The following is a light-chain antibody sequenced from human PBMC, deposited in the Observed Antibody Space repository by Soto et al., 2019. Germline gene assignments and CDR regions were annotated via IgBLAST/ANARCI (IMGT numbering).Light chain of an antibody. CDR3: QQYGDRSRT. J-gene: IGKJ1*01. Sequence: EVVLTQSPATLSVSPEDIATLSCRASQCIGSAVAWYLQRCGQASRLFIFDASISVPTTPARFSGSVSGTELTLTISSLESLDFEVYFCQQYGDRSRTLGEGTKVGLK. CDR2: DAS. V-gene: IGKV3-15*01. CDR1: QCIGSA.